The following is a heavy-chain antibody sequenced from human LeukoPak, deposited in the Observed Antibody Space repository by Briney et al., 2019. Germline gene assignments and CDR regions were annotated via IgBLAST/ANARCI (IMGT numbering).Heavy chain of an antibody. CDR3: ASTSRGPDVDTAMVFFNY. V-gene: IGHV4-34*01. D-gene: IGHD5-18*01. CDR2: INHSGST. CDR1: GGSFSGYY. J-gene: IGHJ4*02. Sequence: SETLSLTCAVYGGSFSGYYWSWIRQPPGKGLEWIGEINHSGSTNYNPSLKSRVTISVDTSKNQFSLKLSSVTAADTAVYYCASTSRGPDVDTAMVFFNYWGQGTLVTVSS.